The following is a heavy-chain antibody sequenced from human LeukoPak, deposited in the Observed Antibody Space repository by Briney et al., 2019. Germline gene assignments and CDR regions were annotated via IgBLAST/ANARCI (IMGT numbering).Heavy chain of an antibody. CDR1: GGTFSSYA. CDR2: IIPIFGTA. J-gene: IGHJ4*02. Sequence: SVKVSCKASGGTFSSYAISWVRQAPGQGLEWMGGIIPIFGTANYAQKFQGRVTITADESTSTAYMELSSLRSEDTAVYYCARDYGWGSYRMKCFDYWGQGTLVTVSS. V-gene: IGHV1-69*13. CDR3: ARDYGWGSYRMKCFDY. D-gene: IGHD3-16*02.